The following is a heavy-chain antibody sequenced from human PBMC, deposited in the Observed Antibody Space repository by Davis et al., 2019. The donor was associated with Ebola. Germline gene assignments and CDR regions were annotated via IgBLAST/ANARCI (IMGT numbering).Heavy chain of an antibody. V-gene: IGHV4-39*07. Sequence: GSLRLSCTVSGGSISSGGYYWSWIRQPPGKGLEWIGEINHSGSTNYNPSLKSRVTISVDTSKNQFSLKLSSVTAADTAVYYCATGGSSDYWGQGTLVTVSS. CDR3: ATGGSSDY. J-gene: IGHJ4*02. CDR2: INHSGST. CDR1: GGSISSGGYY. D-gene: IGHD2-2*01.